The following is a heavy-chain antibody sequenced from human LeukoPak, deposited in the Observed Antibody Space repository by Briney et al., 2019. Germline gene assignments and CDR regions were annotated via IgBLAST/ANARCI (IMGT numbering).Heavy chain of an antibody. Sequence: SETLSLTCTVSGGSISSYFWSWIRQPPGKGLEWVAYISNSGSTNYNPSLKSRVTISVDTSKNQFSLKLTSVTSADTAMYYCARGRYCSGGSCLDYWGQGTLVTVSS. CDR3: ARGRYCSGGSCLDY. J-gene: IGHJ4*02. CDR1: GGSISSYF. D-gene: IGHD2-15*01. CDR2: ISNSGST. V-gene: IGHV4-59*01.